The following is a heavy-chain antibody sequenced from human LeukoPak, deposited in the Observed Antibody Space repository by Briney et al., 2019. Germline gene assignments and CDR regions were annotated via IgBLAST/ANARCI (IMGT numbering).Heavy chain of an antibody. V-gene: IGHV3-48*01. CDR3: ARDGKYYYDSSGQAFDI. J-gene: IGHJ3*02. CDR1: GFTFSSYE. Sequence: GGSLRLSCAASGFTFSSYEMNWVRQAPGKGLEWVSYISSSSSTIYYADSVKGRFTISRDNAKNSLYLQMNSLRAEDTAVYYCARDGKYYYDSSGQAFDIWGQGTMVTVSS. CDR2: ISSSSSTI. D-gene: IGHD3-22*01.